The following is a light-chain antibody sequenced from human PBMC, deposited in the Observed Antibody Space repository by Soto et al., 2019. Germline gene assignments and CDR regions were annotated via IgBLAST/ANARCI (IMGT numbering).Light chain of an antibody. Sequence: QSVLTQPASVSGSPGQSITISCTGTSSDIGGYNYVSWYQQHPGSAPKLIIFDVSNRPSEISDRFSGSKSDNTASLTISGLQAEDEADYYCSSYSSTGTLAFGGGTKVTVL. V-gene: IGLV2-14*03. CDR2: DVS. CDR3: SSYSSTGTLA. CDR1: SSDIGGYNY. J-gene: IGLJ2*01.